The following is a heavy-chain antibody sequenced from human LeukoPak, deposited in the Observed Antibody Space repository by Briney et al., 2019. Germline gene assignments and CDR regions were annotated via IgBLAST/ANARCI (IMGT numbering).Heavy chain of an antibody. D-gene: IGHD3-22*01. Sequence: PGGSLRLSCAASGFTFSSYSMNWVRQAPGKGPEWVSFISSGNSYIYYADSVKGRFTISRDNAKNSLYLQMNSLRAEDTAVYYCARVVGYYDTSGYPDYWGQGTLVTVSS. J-gene: IGHJ4*02. CDR1: GFTFSSYS. CDR3: ARVVGYYDTSGYPDY. V-gene: IGHV3-21*01. CDR2: ISSGNSYI.